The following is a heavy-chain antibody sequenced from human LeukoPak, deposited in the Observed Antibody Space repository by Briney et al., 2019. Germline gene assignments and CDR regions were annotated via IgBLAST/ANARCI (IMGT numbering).Heavy chain of an antibody. CDR3: ARAGKLMITMVRGALASKKGFDI. V-gene: IGHV1-2*02. CDR2: INPNSGGT. D-gene: IGHD3-10*01. CDR1: GYTFIGYY. J-gene: IGHJ3*02. Sequence: ASVKVSCKASGYTFIGYYMHWVRQAPGQGLEWMGWINPNSGGTNYAQKFQGRVTMTRDTSISTAYMELSRLRSDDTAVDYCARAGKLMITMVRGALASKKGFDIWGQGTMVTVSS.